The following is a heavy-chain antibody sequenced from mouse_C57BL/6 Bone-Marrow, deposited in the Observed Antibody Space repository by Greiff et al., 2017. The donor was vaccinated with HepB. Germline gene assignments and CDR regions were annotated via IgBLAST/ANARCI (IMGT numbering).Heavy chain of an antibody. Sequence: EVMLVESGGGLVKPGGSLKLSCAASGFTFSSYAMSWVRQTPEKRLEWVATISDGGSYTYYPDNVKGRFTISRDNAKNNLYLQMSHLKSEDTAMYYCARIPYYDAMDYWGQGTSATVSS. CDR2: ISDGGSYT. V-gene: IGHV5-4*03. CDR1: GFTFSSYA. CDR3: ARIPYYDAMDY. J-gene: IGHJ4*01.